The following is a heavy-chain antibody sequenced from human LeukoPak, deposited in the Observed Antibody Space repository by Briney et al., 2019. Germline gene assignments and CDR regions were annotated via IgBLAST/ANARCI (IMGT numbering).Heavy chain of an antibody. CDR2: IYHSGSA. CDR1: GGSISSNNS. V-gene: IGHV4-4*02. Sequence: PSETLSLTCGVSGGSISSNNSWSWVRQPPGQGLEWIGEIYHSGSANYNPSLKNRVTISVDKSTNHLSPKLISVTAAATAAYYCSRDVGTALVTGDYWGQGTLVTVSS. CDR3: SRDVGTALVTGDY. D-gene: IGHD5-18*01. J-gene: IGHJ4*02.